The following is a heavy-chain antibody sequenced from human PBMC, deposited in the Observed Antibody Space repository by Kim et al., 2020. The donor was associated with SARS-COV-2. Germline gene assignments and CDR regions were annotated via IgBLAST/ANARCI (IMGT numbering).Heavy chain of an antibody. D-gene: IGHD6-19*01. V-gene: IGHV3-30*04. CDR2: ISHDGSNK. Sequence: GGSLRLSCAASGFNFRSYAMHWVRQAPGKGLEWVAVISHDGSNKNYADSVKGRFTISRDNSKNTLYLQMNSLRAEVTAVYYCARDPGYSSGWYYYYYGMDVWGQGTTVTVSS. J-gene: IGHJ6*02. CDR1: GFNFRSYA. CDR3: ARDPGYSSGWYYYYYGMDV.